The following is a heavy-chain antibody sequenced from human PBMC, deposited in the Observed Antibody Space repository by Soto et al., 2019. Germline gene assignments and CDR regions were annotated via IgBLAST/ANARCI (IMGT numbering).Heavy chain of an antibody. D-gene: IGHD6-13*01. CDR3: ARGHTIAVAAFDI. CDR2: IYTSGST. V-gene: IGHV4-59*10. J-gene: IGHJ3*02. Sequence: PSETLSLTCAVYGGSFSGYYWSWIRQPAGKGLEWIGRIYTSGSTNYNPSLKSRVTMSVDTSKNQFSLKLSSVTAADTAVYYCARGHTIAVAAFDIWGQGTMVTVSS. CDR1: GGSFSGYY.